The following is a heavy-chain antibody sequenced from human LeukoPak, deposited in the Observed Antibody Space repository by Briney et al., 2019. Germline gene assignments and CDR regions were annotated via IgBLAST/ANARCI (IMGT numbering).Heavy chain of an antibody. CDR3: ARSPYYGSGSYYNWHFDY. Sequence: GASVKVSCTASGGTFSSYAISWVRQAPGQGLEWMGGIIPIFGTANYARKFQGRVTITADESTSTAYMELSSLRSEDTAVYYCARSPYYGSGSYYNWHFDYWGQGTLVTVSS. J-gene: IGHJ4*02. D-gene: IGHD3-10*01. V-gene: IGHV1-69*13. CDR2: IIPIFGTA. CDR1: GGTFSSYA.